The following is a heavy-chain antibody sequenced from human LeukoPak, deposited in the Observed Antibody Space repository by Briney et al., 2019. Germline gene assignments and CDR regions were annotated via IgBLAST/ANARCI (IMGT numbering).Heavy chain of an antibody. CDR3: ARVRGGIVVPAAVNWFDP. CDR2: IYNSGNT. CDR1: GGSISSYY. D-gene: IGHD2-2*01. J-gene: IGHJ5*02. V-gene: IGHV4-4*08. Sequence: SSETLSLTCTVSGGSISSYYWSWIRQPPGKGLEWIGYIYNSGNTNYNPSLKSRVTISIDTSKNQFSLKLSSVTAADTAVYYCARVRGGIVVPAAVNWFDPWGQGTLVTVSS.